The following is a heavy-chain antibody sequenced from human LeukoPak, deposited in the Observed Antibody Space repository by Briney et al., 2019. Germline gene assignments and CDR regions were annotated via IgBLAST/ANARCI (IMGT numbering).Heavy chain of an antibody. J-gene: IGHJ4*02. Sequence: ASVKVSCKASGYTFTSYDINWVRQATGQGLEWMGWMNPNSGNTGYAQKFQGRVTITRNTSISTAYMELSSLRSEDTAVYYCARTEWELPVFDYWGQGTLVTVSS. CDR1: GYTFTSYD. D-gene: IGHD1-26*01. CDR2: MNPNSGNT. CDR3: ARTEWELPVFDY. V-gene: IGHV1-8*03.